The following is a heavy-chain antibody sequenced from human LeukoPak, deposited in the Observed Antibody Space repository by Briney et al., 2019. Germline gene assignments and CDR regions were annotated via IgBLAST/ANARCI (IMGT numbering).Heavy chain of an antibody. D-gene: IGHD1-14*01. V-gene: IGHV3-43*02. CDR3: AKDTRWAVYDF. CDR2: ISADGGST. CDR1: GFTFDDYA. J-gene: IGHJ4*02. Sequence: PGGSLRLSCAASGFTFDDYAMHWVRQAPGEGLEWVSLISADGGSTYYGESVMGRFTISRDNSKNSLYLQMNSLRTEDTALYYCAKDTRWAVYDFWGQGTLVTVSS.